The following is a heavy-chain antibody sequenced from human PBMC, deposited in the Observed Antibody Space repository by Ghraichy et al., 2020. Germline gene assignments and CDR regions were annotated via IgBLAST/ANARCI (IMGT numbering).Heavy chain of an antibody. CDR2: INHSGST. D-gene: IGHD3-10*01. CDR1: GGSFSGYY. CDR3: ARGPNYYGSGAPPPNLYGMDV. J-gene: IGHJ6*02. Sequence: SETLSLTCAVYGGSFSGYYWSWIRQPPGKGLEWIGEINHSGSTNYNPSLKSRVTISVDTSKNQFSLKLSSVTAADTAVYYCARGPNYYGSGAPPPNLYGMDVWGQGTTVTVSS. V-gene: IGHV4-34*01.